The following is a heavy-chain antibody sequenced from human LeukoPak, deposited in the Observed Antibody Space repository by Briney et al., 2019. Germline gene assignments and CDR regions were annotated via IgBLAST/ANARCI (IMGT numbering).Heavy chain of an antibody. CDR2: IGTTSTFI. Sequence: GGSLRLSCAASGFTFTSYTMNWVRQAPGKGLEWVASIGTTSTFIHYADSVKGRLTISRDNAQDSLFLQMNSLGAEDTAVYYCAKAHPGFDYWGQGVLVTVSS. V-gene: IGHV3-21*01. CDR3: AKAHPGFDY. J-gene: IGHJ4*02. CDR1: GFTFTSYT.